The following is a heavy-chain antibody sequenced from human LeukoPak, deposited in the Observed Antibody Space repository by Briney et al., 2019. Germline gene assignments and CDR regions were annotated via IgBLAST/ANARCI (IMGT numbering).Heavy chain of an antibody. V-gene: IGHV1-69*05. CDR3: AVSEWVALDY. J-gene: IGHJ4*02. D-gene: IGHD3-3*01. CDR1: VGTFSSYA. Sequence: GASVKVSCKASVGTFSSYAISWVRQAPGQGLEWMGGIIPIFGTANYAQKFQGRVTITTDESTSTAYMELSSLRSENTAVYYCAVSEWVALDYWGQGTLVTVSS. CDR2: IIPIFGTA.